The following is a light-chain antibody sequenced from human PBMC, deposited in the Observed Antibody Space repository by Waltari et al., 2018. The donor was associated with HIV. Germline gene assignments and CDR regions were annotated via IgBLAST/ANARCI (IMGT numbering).Light chain of an antibody. CDR2: GAS. Sequence: DVLLTQSPRFLSASVGDRVAITCRSSQGIRSYLAWYQPSPGRAPRLLIYGASTFETGVPSRFSGSGSGTLFTLTINSLQPEDFGTYYCQQQASYPLTFGPGTRVDV. J-gene: IGKJ3*01. CDR3: QQQASYPLT. V-gene: IGKV1-9*01. CDR1: QGIRSY.